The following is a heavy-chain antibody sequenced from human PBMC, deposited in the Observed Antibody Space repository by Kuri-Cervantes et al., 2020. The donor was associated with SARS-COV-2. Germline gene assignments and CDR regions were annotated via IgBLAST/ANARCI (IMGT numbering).Heavy chain of an antibody. V-gene: IGHV3-23*01. J-gene: IGHJ4*02. D-gene: IGHD6-6*01. CDR1: GFTFSSYA. Sequence: GGSLRLSCAASGFTFSSYAMHWVRQAPGKGLEWVAVISGSGGSTYYADSVKGRFTISRDNSKNTLYLQMNSLRAEDTAVYYCAKDRKVAARGYFDYWGQGTLVTVSS. CDR2: ISGSGGST. CDR3: AKDRKVAARGYFDY.